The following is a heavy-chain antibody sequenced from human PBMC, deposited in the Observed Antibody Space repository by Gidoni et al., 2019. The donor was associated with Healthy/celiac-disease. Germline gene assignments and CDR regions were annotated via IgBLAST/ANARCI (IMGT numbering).Heavy chain of an antibody. V-gene: IGHV1-46*01. CDR1: GYTFTSYY. D-gene: IGHD2-2*01. CDR2: INPSGGST. CDR3: ARDPGDIGVVPAAVVDDY. J-gene: IGHJ4*02. Sequence: QVQLVQSGDEVKKPGASVKVSCKASGYTFTSYYMHWMRQPPGQGLEWMGIINPSGGSTSYAQKFKGRVTMTRDTSTITVYMELSSLRSEDTAVYYCARDPGDIGVVPAAVVDDYWGQGTLVTVSS.